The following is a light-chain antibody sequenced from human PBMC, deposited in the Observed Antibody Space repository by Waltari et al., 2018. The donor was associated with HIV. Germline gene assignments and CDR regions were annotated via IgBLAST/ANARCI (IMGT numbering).Light chain of an antibody. J-gene: IGKJ1*01. Sequence: DIQMTQSPSTLSASVGDRVTITCRASQSVGTWLAWYQQKPGKAPNLLIYQASNLQSGVPSRFSGSGFGTEFTLTISSLQTYDFATYYRQKYNRDSTFGQGTKVEIK. CDR3: QKYNRDST. V-gene: IGKV1-5*03. CDR2: QAS. CDR1: QSVGTW.